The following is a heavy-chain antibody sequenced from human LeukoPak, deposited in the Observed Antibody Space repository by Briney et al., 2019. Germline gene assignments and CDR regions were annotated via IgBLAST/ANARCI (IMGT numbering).Heavy chain of an antibody. V-gene: IGHV1-2*04. CDR1: GYTFTGYY. Sequence: ASVKVSCKASGYTFTGYYMHWVRQAPGQGLEWMGWINPNSGGTNYAQKFQGWVTMTRDTSISTAYMELSRLRSDDTAVYYCAREALYYYDSSGYYSYYFDYWGQGTLVTVSS. D-gene: IGHD3-22*01. CDR3: AREALYYYDSSGYYSYYFDY. J-gene: IGHJ4*02. CDR2: INPNSGGT.